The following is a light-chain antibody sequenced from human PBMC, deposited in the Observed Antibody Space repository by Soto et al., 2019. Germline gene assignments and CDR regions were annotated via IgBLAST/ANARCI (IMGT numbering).Light chain of an antibody. V-gene: IGKV3-20*01. CDR2: GAS. Sequence: ENVLTQSPGTLSLSPGERAALSCRASQSVGRDYLAWFQQKSGQTPRLVIYGASSRATGIPDRFSGSASATDFPLTISSLDPEDFAVYYCQQYAASPHTFGQGTRREL. CDR1: QSVGRDY. CDR3: QQYAASPHT. J-gene: IGKJ5*01.